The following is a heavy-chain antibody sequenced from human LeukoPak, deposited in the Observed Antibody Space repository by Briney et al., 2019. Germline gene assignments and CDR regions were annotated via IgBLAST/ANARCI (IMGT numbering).Heavy chain of an antibody. CDR1: GFTFSRYW. D-gene: IGHD3-3*01. J-gene: IGHJ6*03. CDR3: ARDQYYDFWSGFEYYYYYMDV. CDR2: IKQDGSEK. V-gene: IGHV3-7*01. Sequence: GGSLRLSCAASGFTFSRYWMSWVRQAPGKGLEWVANIKQDGSEKDYVDSVKGRFTISRDNAKNTLYLEMGSLRAEDTAVYYCARDQYYDFWSGFEYYYYYMDVWGKGTTVTVSS.